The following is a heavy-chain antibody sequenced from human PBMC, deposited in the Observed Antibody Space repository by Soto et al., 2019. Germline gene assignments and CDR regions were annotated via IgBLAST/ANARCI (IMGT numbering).Heavy chain of an antibody. CDR2: IGGSGANT. D-gene: IGHD1-1*01. CDR1: GFTFNMYA. CDR3: ARTITGYFCAGAY. V-gene: IGHV3-23*01. J-gene: IGHJ4*02. Sequence: EVQLSESGGGLAQPGGSLRLSCAASGFTFNMYAMSWVRQAPGKGLEWVSGIGGSGANTYYADFVKGRFTISRDNSKNTLYLKMASLRADETAIYYCARTITGYFCAGAYWGQGTLVTVSS.